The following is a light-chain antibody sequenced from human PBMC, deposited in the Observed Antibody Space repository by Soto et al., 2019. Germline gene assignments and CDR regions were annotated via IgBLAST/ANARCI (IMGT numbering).Light chain of an antibody. CDR3: AAWDDSMNVVV. CDR1: TSNIGSNS. J-gene: IGLJ2*01. V-gene: IGLV1-44*01. CDR2: SNN. Sequence: QSVLAQPPSAAGTPGQRVTISCSGSTSNIGSNSVHWYQQLPGTAPKVVMYSNNLRPSGVPDRFSGSRSGSSASLAISGLQSEDEAEYYCAAWDDSMNVVVIGGGTKLTVL.